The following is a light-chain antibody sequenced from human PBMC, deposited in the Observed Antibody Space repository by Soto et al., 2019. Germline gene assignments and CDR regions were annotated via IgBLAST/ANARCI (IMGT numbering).Light chain of an antibody. J-gene: IGKJ4*01. CDR1: QGIAPY. V-gene: IGKV1-27*01. Sequence: DVQMTQSPSSLSAFVGDRVTMNCRASQGIAPYLAWFQQKPGKVPKLLIYATSTLQSGVPSRFSGSGSGTDFTLTIYSLQPEDIGTYYCQKYNSAPPTFAGGTKV. CDR2: ATS. CDR3: QKYNSAPPT.